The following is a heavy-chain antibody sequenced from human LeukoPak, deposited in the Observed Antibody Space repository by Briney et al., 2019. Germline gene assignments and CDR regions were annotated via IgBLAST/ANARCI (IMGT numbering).Heavy chain of an antibody. J-gene: IGHJ3*01. CDR2: INPKSDGT. CDR3: ARDPPGTTAFDL. D-gene: IGHD1-1*01. Sequence: GASVKVSCKASGYIFTDYYMHWVRQAPGQGREWMGWINPKSDGTKYAQNFQGRVTMTWDTSISTAYMEVSRLTSDDTAMFYCARDPPGTTAFDLWGQGTMVTVSS. CDR1: GYIFTDYY. V-gene: IGHV1-2*02.